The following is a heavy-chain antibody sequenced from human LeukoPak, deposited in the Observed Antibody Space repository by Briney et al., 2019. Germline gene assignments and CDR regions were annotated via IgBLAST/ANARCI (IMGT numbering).Heavy chain of an antibody. CDR1: GLTFSSYS. J-gene: IGHJ4*02. CDR3: ARDRVAGIFDY. CDR2: ISSSSSYI. D-gene: IGHD6-19*01. V-gene: IGHV3-21*01. Sequence: GSLRLSCAASGLTFSSYSMNWVRQAPGKGLEWVSSISSSSSYIYYADSVKGRFTISRDNAKNSLYLQMNSLRAEDTAVYYCARDRVAGIFDYWGQGTLVTVSS.